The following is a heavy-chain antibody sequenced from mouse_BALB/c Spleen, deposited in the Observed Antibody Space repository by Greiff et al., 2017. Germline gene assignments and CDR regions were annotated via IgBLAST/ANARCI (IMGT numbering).Heavy chain of an antibody. J-gene: IGHJ4*01. V-gene: IGHV1-14*01. Sequence: VQLQQSGPELVKPGASVKMSCKASGYTFTSYVMHWVKQKPGQGLEWIGYINPYNDGTNYNEKFKGKATLTSDKSSSTAYMELSSLTSEDSAVYYCARGGNYVAMDDWGQGTSVTVSS. CDR1: GYTFTSYV. CDR3: ARGGNYVAMDD. D-gene: IGHD2-1*01. CDR2: INPYNDGT.